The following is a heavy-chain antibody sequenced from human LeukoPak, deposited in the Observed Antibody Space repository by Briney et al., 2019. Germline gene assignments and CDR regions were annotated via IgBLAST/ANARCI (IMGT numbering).Heavy chain of an antibody. D-gene: IGHD1-26*01. J-gene: IGHJ4*02. CDR3: ARGILPDRGYSGSSN. CDR2: INHSGST. CDR1: GGSFSGYY. Sequence: SETLSLTCAVYGGSFSGYYWSWIRQPPGKGLEWIGEINHSGSTNYNPSLKSRVTISVDTSKNQFSLKLSSVTAADTAVYYCARGILPDRGYSGSSNWGQGTLVTVSS. V-gene: IGHV4-34*01.